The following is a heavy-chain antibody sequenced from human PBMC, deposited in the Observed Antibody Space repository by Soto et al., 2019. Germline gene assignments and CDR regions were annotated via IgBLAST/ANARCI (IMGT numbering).Heavy chain of an antibody. CDR1: GFTFGSYA. CDR3: AKDLGVIAARRKSYYFDY. V-gene: IGHV3-23*01. D-gene: IGHD6-6*01. Sequence: GGSPRLSCAASGFTFGSYAMSWFRQAPGKGLEWVSAISGSGGSTYYADSVKGRFTISRDNSKNTLYLQMNSLRAEDTAVYYCAKDLGVIAARRKSYYFDYWGQGTLVTVSS. J-gene: IGHJ4*02. CDR2: ISGSGGST.